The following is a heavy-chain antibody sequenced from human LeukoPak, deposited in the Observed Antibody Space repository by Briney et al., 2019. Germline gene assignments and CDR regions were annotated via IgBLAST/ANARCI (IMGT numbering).Heavy chain of an antibody. Sequence: GGSLRLSCAASGFTFSDYNMNWVRQAPGKGLEWVSYITDSGNTIHYADSVKGRFTISRDNAKNSLYLQMNSLRAEDTAVYYCARSIGLTGGGVDVWGQGTAVTVSS. V-gene: IGHV3-11*01. J-gene: IGHJ6*02. CDR3: ARSIGLTGGGVDV. CDR1: GFTFSDYN. D-gene: IGHD3-9*01. CDR2: ITDSGNTI.